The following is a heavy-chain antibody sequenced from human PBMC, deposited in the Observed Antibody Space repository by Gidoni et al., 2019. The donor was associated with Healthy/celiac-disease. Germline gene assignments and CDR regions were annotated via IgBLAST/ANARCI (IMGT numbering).Heavy chain of an antibody. D-gene: IGHD3-10*01. CDR3: ARREAITMVWGVIYYYGMDV. CDR2: IYYSGST. V-gene: IGHV4-39*01. Sequence: HLQLQESGPGLVKPSETLSLTCTVPGGSIRSSSSYWGWIRQPPGKGLEWSGSIYYSGSTYYNPSRKSRVTTAVDTSKNQFSLKLSSVTAADTAVYYCARREAITMVWGVIYYYGMDVWGQGTTVTVSS. J-gene: IGHJ6*02. CDR1: GGSIRSSSSY.